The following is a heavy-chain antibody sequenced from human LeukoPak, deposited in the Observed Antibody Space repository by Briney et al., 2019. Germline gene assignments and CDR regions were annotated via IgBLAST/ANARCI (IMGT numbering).Heavy chain of an antibody. J-gene: IGHJ3*02. CDR1: GGTFSSYA. CDR3: ARGELGYSSSWTSSAFGI. CDR2: IIPIFGTA. V-gene: IGHV1-69*06. Sequence: SVKVSCKASGGTFSSYAISWVRQAPGQGLEWMGGIIPIFGTANYAQKFQGRVTITADKSTSTAYMELSSLRSEDTAVYYCARGELGYSSSWTSSAFGIWGQGTMVTVSS. D-gene: IGHD6-13*01.